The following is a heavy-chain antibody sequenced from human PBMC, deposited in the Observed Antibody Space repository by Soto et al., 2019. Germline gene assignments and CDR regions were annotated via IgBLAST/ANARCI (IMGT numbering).Heavy chain of an antibody. D-gene: IGHD2-21*02. J-gene: IGHJ3*02. CDR3: ARGRGYCAGDCYSGAFDI. V-gene: IGHV1-69*13. CDR1: GGTFSSYA. CDR2: IIPIFGTA. Sequence: SVKVSCKASGGTFSSYAISWVRQAPGQGLEWMGGIIPIFGTANYAQKFQGRVTITADESTSTAYMELSSLRSEDTAVYYCARGRGYCAGDCYSGAFDIWGQGTLVTVSS.